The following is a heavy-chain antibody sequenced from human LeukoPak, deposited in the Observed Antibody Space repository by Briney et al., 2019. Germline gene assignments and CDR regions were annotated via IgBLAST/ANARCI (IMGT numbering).Heavy chain of an antibody. D-gene: IGHD2-2*01. Sequence: GGSLRLSCAASGFTFSSYWMHWVRQAPGKGLVWVSRINSDGSSTSYADSVKGRFTISRDNSKNTLYLQMNSLRAEDTAVYYCASVGRYQHTDYWGQGTLVTVSS. CDR2: INSDGSST. J-gene: IGHJ4*02. CDR1: GFTFSSYW. V-gene: IGHV3-74*01. CDR3: ASVGRYQHTDY.